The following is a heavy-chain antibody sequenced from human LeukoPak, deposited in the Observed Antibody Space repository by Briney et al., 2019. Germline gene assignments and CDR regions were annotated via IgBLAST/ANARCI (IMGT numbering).Heavy chain of an antibody. CDR3: GRDPRLGIRGYTYGYIDH. CDR1: GYTFTNNA. CDR2: INTNTGNP. Sequence: ASVKVSCKTSGYTFTNNAINWVRQAPGQGLEWMGWINTNTGNPTYAQGFFTGRYVFSLDTSASTAYLQINGLKADDTAVYYCGRDPRLGIRGYTYGYIDHWGQGTLLTVSS. J-gene: IGHJ4*02. D-gene: IGHD5-18*01. V-gene: IGHV7-4-1*02.